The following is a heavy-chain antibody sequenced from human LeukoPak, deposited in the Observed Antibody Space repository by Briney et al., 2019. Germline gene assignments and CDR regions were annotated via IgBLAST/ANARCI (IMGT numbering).Heavy chain of an antibody. V-gene: IGHV4-39*01. CDR2: IYYSGST. Sequence: SETLSLTCTVSGGSISSSSYYWGWIRQPPGKGLEWIGSIYYSGSTYYNPSLKSRVTISVDTSKNQFSLKLSSVTAADTAVYYCARHHSPSQVPDMDVWGQGTTVTVSS. J-gene: IGHJ6*02. CDR3: ARHHSPSQVPDMDV. CDR1: GGSISSSSYY. D-gene: IGHD2-15*01.